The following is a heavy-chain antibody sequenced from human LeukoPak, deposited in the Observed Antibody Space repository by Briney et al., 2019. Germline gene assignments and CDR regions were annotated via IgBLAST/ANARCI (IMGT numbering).Heavy chain of an antibody. Sequence: SETLSLTCAVYGGSFSGYYWSWIRQPPGKGLEWIGEINHSGSTNYNPSLKSRVTISVDTSKNQFSLKLSSVTAADTAVYYCARGAYSSGSYRDGFDYWGQGTLVTVSS. J-gene: IGHJ4*02. D-gene: IGHD3-10*01. CDR3: ARGAYSSGSYRDGFDY. CDR1: GGSFSGYY. V-gene: IGHV4-34*01. CDR2: INHSGST.